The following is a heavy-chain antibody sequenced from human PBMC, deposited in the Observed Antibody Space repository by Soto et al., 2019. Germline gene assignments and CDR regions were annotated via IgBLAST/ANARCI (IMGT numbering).Heavy chain of an antibody. CDR3: AAPWSSGSSFDY. Sequence: ASVKVSCKASGFTFTSSAVQWVRQARGQRLEWIGWIVVGSGNTNYAQKFQERVTVTRDMSTSTAYMELSSLRSEDTAVYYCAAPWSSGSSFDYWGQGTLVTVSS. V-gene: IGHV1-58*01. CDR2: IVVGSGNT. CDR1: GFTFTSSA. J-gene: IGHJ4*02. D-gene: IGHD3-22*01.